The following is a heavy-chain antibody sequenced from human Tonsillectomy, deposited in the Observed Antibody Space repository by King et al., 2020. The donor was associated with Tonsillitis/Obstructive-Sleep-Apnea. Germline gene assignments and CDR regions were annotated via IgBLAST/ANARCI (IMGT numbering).Heavy chain of an antibody. CDR1: GGAISSSSYY. V-gene: IGHV4-39*01. J-gene: IGHJ6*03. CDR2: IYYSGST. CDR3: ARLLYSSSWSHGYYYMDV. Sequence: QLQESGPGLVKPSETLSLSCTVSGGAISSSSYYWGWIRQPPGKGLEWIGSIYYSGSTSYNPSLKCRVTIPVDTSKNQFSLKVSSVTASDTAVYYCARLLYSSSWSHGYYYMDVWGKGTTVTVSS. D-gene: IGHD6-13*01.